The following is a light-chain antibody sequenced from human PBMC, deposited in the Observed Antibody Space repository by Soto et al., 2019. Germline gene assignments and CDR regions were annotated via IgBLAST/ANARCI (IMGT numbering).Light chain of an antibody. CDR3: QQYDNPSIT. CDR2: DAS. V-gene: IGKV1-33*01. Sequence: DIQMTQSPSSLSASVGDRVTITCQASQDISHYLNWYQQKPGKAPKLLIYDASNLETGVPSRFSGSGSGTDFTFTISILQPEDIATYYCQQYDNPSITFGQGTRLEIK. CDR1: QDISHY. J-gene: IGKJ5*01.